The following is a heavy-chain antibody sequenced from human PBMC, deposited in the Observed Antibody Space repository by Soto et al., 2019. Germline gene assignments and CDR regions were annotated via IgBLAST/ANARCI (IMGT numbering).Heavy chain of an antibody. D-gene: IGHD6-13*01. J-gene: IGHJ5*02. V-gene: IGHV1-24*01. Sequence: GASVKVSCKVSGYTLTELSMHWVRQAPGKGLEWMGGFDPEDGETIYAQKFQGRVTMTEDTSTDTAYMELSSLRSEDTAVYYCATVGGIAAAGPHHNWFDRWGQGTLVTVSS. CDR2: FDPEDGET. CDR3: ATVGGIAAAGPHHNWFDR. CDR1: GYTLTELS.